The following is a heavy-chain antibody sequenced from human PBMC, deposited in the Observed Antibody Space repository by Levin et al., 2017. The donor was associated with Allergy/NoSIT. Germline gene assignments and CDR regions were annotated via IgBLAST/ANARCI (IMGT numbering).Heavy chain of an antibody. CDR2: IKSKTDGETT. CDR3: TTDQQLLVLDAFDI. Sequence: AGGSLRLSCAASGFTFSNAWMTWVRQAPGKGLEWVGRIKSKTDGETTDYAAPVKGRFTVSRDDSKNTLYLQMNSLKAEDTAMYYCTTDQQLLVLDAFDIWGQGTMVTVSS. V-gene: IGHV3-15*01. CDR1: GFTFSNAW. D-gene: IGHD6-13*01. J-gene: IGHJ3*02.